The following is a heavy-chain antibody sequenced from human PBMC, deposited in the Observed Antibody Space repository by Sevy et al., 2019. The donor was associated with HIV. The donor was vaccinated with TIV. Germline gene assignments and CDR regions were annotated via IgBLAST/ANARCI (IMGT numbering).Heavy chain of an antibody. CDR3: ARQGTRGSYPI. V-gene: IGHV4-59*08. Sequence: SETLSLTCTVSGGSISTYYWSWIRQPPGKGLEWNGEISYTGTTNYNPSLQSRVTLSVDTSRNQFSLTLSSVTAADTAFYYCARQGTRGSYPIWGQGTLVTVSS. D-gene: IGHD1-26*01. CDR1: GGSISTYY. J-gene: IGHJ4*02. CDR2: ISYTGTT.